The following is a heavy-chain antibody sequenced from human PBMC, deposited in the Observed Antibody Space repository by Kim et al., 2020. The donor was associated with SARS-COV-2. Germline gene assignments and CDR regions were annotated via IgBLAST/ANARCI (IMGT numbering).Heavy chain of an antibody. V-gene: IGHV3-9*01. Sequence: GGSLRLSCAASGFTFGDYAMHWVRQAPGKGLEWVSGISWNSGSIGYADSVKGRFTISRDNAKNSLYLQMNSLRAEDTALYYCAQDTGRITIFGVTNWEFDYWGQGTLVTVSS. CDR1: GFTFGDYA. CDR2: ISWNSGSI. D-gene: IGHD3-3*01. CDR3: AQDTGRITIFGVTNWEFDY. J-gene: IGHJ4*02.